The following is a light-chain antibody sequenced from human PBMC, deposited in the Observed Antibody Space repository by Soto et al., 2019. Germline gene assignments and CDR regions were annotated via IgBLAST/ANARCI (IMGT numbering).Light chain of an antibody. J-gene: IGKJ1*01. V-gene: IGKV3-20*01. CDR1: QSVSSN. Sequence: EIVLTHSPGTLSLSPCERATLSFRASQSVSSNLAWYQQKPGQAPRLLIYDASSRATGIPDRFSGSGSGTDFTLTISRLEPEDFAVYFCQHCGISPHTFGQGTKVDIK. CDR3: QHCGISPHT. CDR2: DAS.